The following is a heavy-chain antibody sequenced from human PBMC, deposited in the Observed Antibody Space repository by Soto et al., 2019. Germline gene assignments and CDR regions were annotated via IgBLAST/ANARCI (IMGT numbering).Heavy chain of an antibody. CDR2: TNRDGSER. J-gene: IGHJ4*02. CDR3: AVYGYGVSAAAY. Sequence: GGSLRLSCAGSGLTFRNDWLSWVRQAPGKGLEWVANTNRDGSERYYVDSVRGRFTISRDNVENSLYLQLNSLRPEDTAVYYCAVYGYGVSAAAYWGQGTLVTVSS. V-gene: IGHV3-7*03. D-gene: IGHD4-17*01. CDR1: GLTFRNDW.